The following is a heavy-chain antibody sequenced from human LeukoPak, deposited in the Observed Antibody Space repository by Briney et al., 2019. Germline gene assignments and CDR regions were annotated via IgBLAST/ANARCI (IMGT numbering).Heavy chain of an antibody. J-gene: IGHJ1*01. CDR2: MNPHRGDT. D-gene: IGHD6-13*01. CDR1: GYSFNNYD. V-gene: IGHV1-8*02. Sequence: ASVKVSCKPSGYSFNNYDINWVRLRQAFGQGPEWMGWMNPHRGDTGSPERFRGRISMTWDTSTSTAYLEVTDLTSDDTAVYYCARGPGPDSWTAEYFQHWGQGTLVTVSS. CDR3: ARGPGPDSWTAEYFQH.